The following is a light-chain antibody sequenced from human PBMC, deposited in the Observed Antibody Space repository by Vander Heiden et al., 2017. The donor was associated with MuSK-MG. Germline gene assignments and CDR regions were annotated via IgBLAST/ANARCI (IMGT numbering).Light chain of an antibody. J-gene: IGKJ4*01. CDR2: AAS. V-gene: IGKV1-39*01. CDR3: QQSYSTPPVS. Sequence: DIQMTQSPSSLSASVGDRVTITCRASQSVYGYLNWYQQKPGKAPELLIYAASALHSGVPSRFSGSGYATDYTLTISSLQPEDFATYYCQQSYSTPPVSFGGGTKLEI. CDR1: QSVYGY.